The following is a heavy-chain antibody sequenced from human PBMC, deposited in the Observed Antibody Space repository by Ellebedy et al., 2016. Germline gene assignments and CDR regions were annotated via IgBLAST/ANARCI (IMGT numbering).Heavy chain of an antibody. CDR1: GGSITSYYY. D-gene: IGHD2-15*01. CDR2: IDYSGSA. J-gene: IGHJ5*02. V-gene: IGHV4-30-4*01. Sequence: LRLSCTVSGGSITSYYYWSWFRQPPGKGLEWIGYIDYSGSAHYSPSLHSRVTISVDTSKKFFSLNLSSLTAADTAVYFCARDPGRYCTGGSCYSRGDWFDPWGQGTLVKVSS. CDR3: ARDPGRYCTGGSCYSRGDWFDP.